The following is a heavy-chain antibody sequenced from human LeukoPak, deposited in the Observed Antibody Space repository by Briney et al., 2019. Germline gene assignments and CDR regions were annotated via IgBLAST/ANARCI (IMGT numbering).Heavy chain of an antibody. D-gene: IGHD1-26*01. V-gene: IGHV3-11*01. CDR2: ITSSGSAI. Sequence: GGSLRLSCAASGFTFSDYYMSWIRQAPGKGLEWVSYITSSGSAIYYADSVRGRFTISRDNAKDSLYLQMNSLRAEDTAVYYCARRVFGSPDYWGQGILVTVSS. J-gene: IGHJ4*02. CDR1: GFTFSDYY. CDR3: ARRVFGSPDY.